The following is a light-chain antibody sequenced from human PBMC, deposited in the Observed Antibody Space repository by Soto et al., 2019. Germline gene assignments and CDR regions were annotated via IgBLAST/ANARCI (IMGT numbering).Light chain of an antibody. J-gene: IGKJ4*01. CDR3: QHLNRYALT. CDR1: QGISSY. V-gene: IGKV1-9*01. Sequence: IQLTQSPSSLSASVGDRVTITCRASQGISSYLAWYQQKPGKAPKLLIYAASTLQSGVPSRFSGSGSGTDFTLTISSLQPEEFATYDCQHLNRYALTFGGGTKVEIK. CDR2: AAS.